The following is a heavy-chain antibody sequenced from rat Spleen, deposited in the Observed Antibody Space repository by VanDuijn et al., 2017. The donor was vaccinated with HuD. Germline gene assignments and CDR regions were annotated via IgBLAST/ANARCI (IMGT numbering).Heavy chain of an antibody. V-gene: IGHV2-45*01. Sequence: QVQLMESGPGLVQPSETLSLTCTVSGFSLTSYNVHWLRQPPGKGLEWMGVMWSGGSTDYNSTLKSRLSISRDTSKSQLFLKMNSLQTEDTAMYFCARGWERFAYWGQGTLVTVSS. CDR2: MWSGGST. CDR1: GFSLTSYN. J-gene: IGHJ3*01. D-gene: IGHD5-1*01. CDR3: ARGWERFAY.